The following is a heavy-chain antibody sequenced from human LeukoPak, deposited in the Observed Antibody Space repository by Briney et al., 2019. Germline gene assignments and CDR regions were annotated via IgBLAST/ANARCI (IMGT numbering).Heavy chain of an antibody. V-gene: IGHV4-39*01. J-gene: IGHJ4*02. D-gene: IGHD6-19*01. CDR3: ARRGVYQTVAGTGDYFDY. Sequence: SETLSLTCTVSGGSISSSSYYWGWIRQPPGKGLEWIGSIYYSGSTYYNPSLKSRVTISVDTSKNQFSLKLSSVTAADTAVYYCARRGVYQTVAGTGDYFDYWGQGTLVTVSS. CDR2: IYYSGST. CDR1: GGSISSSSYY.